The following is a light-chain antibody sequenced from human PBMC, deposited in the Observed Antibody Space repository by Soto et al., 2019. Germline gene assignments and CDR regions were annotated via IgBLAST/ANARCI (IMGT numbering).Light chain of an antibody. CDR2: GAS. CDR3: QHYGGSSWT. Sequence: IVLTKSPGTLSLSPGERATLSCRASQSVTNSYLAWYQQKPGQAPRLLIYGASSRATGIPDRFSGSGSGTDFTLTISRLEPEDFAVYYCQHYGGSSWTFGQGTKVDIK. CDR1: QSVTNSY. J-gene: IGKJ1*01. V-gene: IGKV3-20*01.